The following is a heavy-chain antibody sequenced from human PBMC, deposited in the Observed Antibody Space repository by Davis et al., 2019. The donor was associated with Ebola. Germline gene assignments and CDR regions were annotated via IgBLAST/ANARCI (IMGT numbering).Heavy chain of an antibody. Sequence: PGGSLRLSCAVSGFAVTSNFMTWVRQAPGKGLEWVSAIYIRYDTYYADSVKGRFTISRDNSKKALYLQMTSLRAEDTAVYYCARGYYYESSGYRTWGQGTLVTVSS. CDR1: GFAVTSNF. J-gene: IGHJ5*02. V-gene: IGHV3-53*01. D-gene: IGHD3-22*01. CDR2: IYIRYDT. CDR3: ARGYYYESSGYRT.